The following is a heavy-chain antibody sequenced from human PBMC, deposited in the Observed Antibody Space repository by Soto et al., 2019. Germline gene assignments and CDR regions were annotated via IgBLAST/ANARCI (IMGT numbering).Heavy chain of an antibody. CDR2: TYYRSKWYD. Sequence: SQTLSLTCAISGDSVSSSRAAWNWIRQSPSRGFEWLGRTYYRSKWYDDYAVSVKGRITINPDTSKNQFSLHLNSVTPEDTAVYYCTSEGAASTDYGGNIDFWGPGTLVTVSS. V-gene: IGHV6-1*01. CDR3: TSEGAASTDYGGNIDF. CDR1: GDSVSSSRAA. J-gene: IGHJ4*02. D-gene: IGHD2-15*01.